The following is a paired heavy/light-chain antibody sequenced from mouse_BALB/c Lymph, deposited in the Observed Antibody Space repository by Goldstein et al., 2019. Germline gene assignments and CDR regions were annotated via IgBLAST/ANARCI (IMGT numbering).Light chain of an antibody. J-gene: IGKJ1*01. Sequence: DVQITQSPSYLAASPGETITINCRASKSISKYLAWYQEKPGKTNKLLIYSGSTLQSGIPSRFSGSGSGTDFTLTISSLEPEDFAMYYCQQHNEYPWTFGGGTKLEIK. CDR3: QQHNEYPWT. V-gene: IGKV16-104*01. CDR1: KSISKY. CDR2: SGS.
Heavy chain of an antibody. J-gene: IGHJ2*01. CDR3: ARQSTATRVFDY. CDR1: GFTFSSYA. D-gene: IGHD1-2*01. V-gene: IGHV5-9-3*01. CDR2: ISSGGSYT. Sequence: EVQLVESGGGLVKPGGSLKLSCAASGFTFSSYAMSWVRQTPEKRLEWVATISSGGSYTYYPDSVKGRFTISRDNAKNTLYLQMSSLRSEDTAMYYCARQSTATRVFDYWGQGTTLTVSS.